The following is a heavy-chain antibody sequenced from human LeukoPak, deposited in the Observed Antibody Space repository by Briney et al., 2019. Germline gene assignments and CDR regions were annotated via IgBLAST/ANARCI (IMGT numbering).Heavy chain of an antibody. CDR3: ARDRRWLRFHGFDI. V-gene: IGHV4-59*12. CDR1: GGSISSYY. D-gene: IGHD5-12*01. Sequence: SETLSLTCTVSGGSISSYYWSWIRQPPGKGLEWIGYIYYSGSTNYNPSLKSRVTISVDTSKNQFSLKLKSVTAADTAVYYCARDRRWLRFHGFDIWGQGTMVTVSS. CDR2: IYYSGST. J-gene: IGHJ3*02.